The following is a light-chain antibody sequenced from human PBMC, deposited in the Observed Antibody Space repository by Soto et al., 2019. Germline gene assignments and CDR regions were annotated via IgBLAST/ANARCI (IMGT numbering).Light chain of an antibody. Sequence: DIVMTQTPLSLPVTPGEPASISCRSSQSLLDSDDGNTYLDWYLQKPGQSPQLLIYTVSYRASGVPDRFSGSESGTDFTLKISRVEAEDVGVYYCMQRIEFPLTFGGGTKVEIK. CDR1: QSLLDSDDGNTY. J-gene: IGKJ4*01. CDR2: TVS. V-gene: IGKV2-40*01. CDR3: MQRIEFPLT.